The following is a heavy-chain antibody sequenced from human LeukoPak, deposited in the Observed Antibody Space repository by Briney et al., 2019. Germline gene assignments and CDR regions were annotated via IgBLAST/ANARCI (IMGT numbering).Heavy chain of an antibody. CDR2: ISGCSDYM. Sequence: PVGSLRLSCAASGFTFSTSTMNWVRQAPGKGLEWVSSISGCSDYMYYAASVKGRFTISRENAKNSLYLQMNSLRAEDTAVYYCVRIPNNAGFPNWFDPWGQGTLVTVSS. CDR3: VRIPNNAGFPNWFDP. V-gene: IGHV3-21*01. CDR1: GFTFSTST. J-gene: IGHJ5*02. D-gene: IGHD1-14*01.